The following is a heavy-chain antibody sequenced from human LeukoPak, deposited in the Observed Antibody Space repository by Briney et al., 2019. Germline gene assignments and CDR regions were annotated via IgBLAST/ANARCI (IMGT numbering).Heavy chain of an antibody. D-gene: IGHD2/OR15-2a*01. CDR1: GVSMSAYY. CDR2: IYYTGNT. J-gene: IGHJ2*01. Sequence: SETLSLTCTVSGVSMSAYYWTWIRQPPGKGLEWIAYIYYTGNTNYNPSLRSRVAMSVDTSKNQFSLKLSSVTAADTAVYYCARGKYFFERKAEWYFDLWGRGTLVTVSS. V-gene: IGHV4-59*01. CDR3: ARGKYFFERKAEWYFDL.